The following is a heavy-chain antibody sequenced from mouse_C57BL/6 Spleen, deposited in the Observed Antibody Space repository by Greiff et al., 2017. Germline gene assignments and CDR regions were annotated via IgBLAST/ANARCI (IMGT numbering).Heavy chain of an antibody. D-gene: IGHD1-1*01. Sequence: VQLQQSGPELVKPGASVKISCKASGYAFSSSWMNWVKQRPGKGLEWIGRIYPGDGDTNYNGKFKGKATLTADKSSSTAYMQLSSLTSEDSAVYVCAREGTTVVVRYWYFDVWGTGTTVTVSS. CDR2: IYPGDGDT. CDR1: GYAFSSSW. CDR3: AREGTTVVVRYWYFDV. V-gene: IGHV1-82*01. J-gene: IGHJ1*03.